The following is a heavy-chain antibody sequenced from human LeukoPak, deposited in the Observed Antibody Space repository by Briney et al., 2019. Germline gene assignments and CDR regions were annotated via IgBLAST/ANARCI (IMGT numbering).Heavy chain of an antibody. J-gene: IGHJ5*02. Sequence: SETLSLTCAVYGGSFSGYYWSWIRQPPGKGLEWIGEINHSGSTNYNPSLKSRVTISVDTSKNQFSLKLSSVTAADTAVYYCAREYSEWELPLAWGWFDPWGQGTLVTVSS. CDR1: GGSFSGYY. D-gene: IGHD1-26*01. CDR3: AREYSEWELPLAWGWFDP. V-gene: IGHV4-34*01. CDR2: INHSGST.